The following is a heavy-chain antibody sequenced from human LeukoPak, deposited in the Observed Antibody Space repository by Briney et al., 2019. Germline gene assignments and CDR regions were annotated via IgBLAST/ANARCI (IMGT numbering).Heavy chain of an antibody. Sequence: PSQTLSLTSAVYGGSFSGYYWSWIREPPRKGLEWIGEINHSGGTNYNPSLKSRVTISVDTSKNQFSLKLSSVTAADTAVYYCARGLSTPRYYYDSSGYYRTYYYYYMDVWGKGTTVTVS. CDR1: GGSFSGYY. D-gene: IGHD3-22*01. V-gene: IGHV4-34*01. CDR3: ARGLSTPRYYYDSSGYYRTYYYYYMDV. J-gene: IGHJ6*03. CDR2: INHSGGT.